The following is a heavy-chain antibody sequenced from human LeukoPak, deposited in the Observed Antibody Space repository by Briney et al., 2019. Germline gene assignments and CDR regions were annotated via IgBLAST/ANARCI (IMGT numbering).Heavy chain of an antibody. CDR1: GFTFSSYS. J-gene: IGHJ4*02. CDR2: ISSSSSYI. CDR3: ARVFRIQLWLDTPYVDY. V-gene: IGHV3-21*01. D-gene: IGHD5-18*01. Sequence: GGSLRLSCAASGFTFSSYSMNWVRHAPGKGLEWVSSISSSSSYIYYADSVKGRFTISRDNAKNSLYLQMNSLRAEDTAVYYCARVFRIQLWLDTPYVDYWGQGTLVTVSS.